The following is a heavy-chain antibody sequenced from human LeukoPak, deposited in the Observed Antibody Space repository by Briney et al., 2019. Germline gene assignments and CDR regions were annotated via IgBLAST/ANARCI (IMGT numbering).Heavy chain of an antibody. CDR2: ISYSGST. Sequence: SETLSLTCTVPGDSISGYYWSWIRQPPGKRLEWIGYISYSGSTNYNPSLKTRVTISVDTSKNQFSLKLTSVTAADTAVYYCTRSLPAAMFSLDYWGQGTLVTVSS. CDR1: GDSISGYY. CDR3: TRSLPAAMFSLDY. V-gene: IGHV4-59*01. D-gene: IGHD2-2*01. J-gene: IGHJ4*02.